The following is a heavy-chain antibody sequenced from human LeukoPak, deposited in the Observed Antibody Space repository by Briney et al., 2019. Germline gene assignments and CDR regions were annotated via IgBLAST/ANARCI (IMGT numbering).Heavy chain of an antibody. D-gene: IGHD3-10*01. J-gene: IGHJ4*02. CDR1: GGSFSGYY. CDR3: ARATGYYGSGSYYITPFDN. V-gene: IGHV4-34*01. Sequence: PSETLSLTCAVYGGSFSGYYWSWIRQPPGKGLEWIGEINHSGSTNYNPSLKSRVTISVDTSNNQFSLKLSSVTAADTAVYYCARATGYYGSGSYYITPFDNWGQGTLVTVSS. CDR2: INHSGST.